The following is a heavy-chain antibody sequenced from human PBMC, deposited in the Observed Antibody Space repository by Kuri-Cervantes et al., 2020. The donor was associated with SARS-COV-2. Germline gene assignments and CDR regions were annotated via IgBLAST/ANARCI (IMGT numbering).Heavy chain of an antibody. J-gene: IGHJ6*02. CDR2: IYTSGST. D-gene: IGHD3-3*01. V-gene: IGHV4-4*07. CDR1: GGSISSYY. Sequence: GSLRLSCTVSGGSISSYYWSWIRQPAGKGLEWIGRIYTSGSTNYNPSLKSRVTISVDTSKNQFSLKLSSVTAADTAVYYCARDSGVTIFGVVIPGYGMDVWGQGTTVTVSS. CDR3: ARDSGVTIFGVVIPGYGMDV.